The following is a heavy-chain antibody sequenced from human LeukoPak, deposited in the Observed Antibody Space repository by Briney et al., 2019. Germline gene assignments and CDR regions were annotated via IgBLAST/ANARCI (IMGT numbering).Heavy chain of an antibody. Sequence: SETLSLTCTVSGGSISSSSYYWGWIRQPPGKGLEWIGSMHHSGSTYYNPSLKSRVTISVDMSKNQFSLKLSSVTAADTALYYCARTPHTYYFDSSGCIDYWGQGTLVTVSS. CDR1: GGSISSSSYY. CDR3: ARTPHTYYFDSSGCIDY. J-gene: IGHJ4*02. V-gene: IGHV4-39*01. D-gene: IGHD3-22*01. CDR2: MHHSGST.